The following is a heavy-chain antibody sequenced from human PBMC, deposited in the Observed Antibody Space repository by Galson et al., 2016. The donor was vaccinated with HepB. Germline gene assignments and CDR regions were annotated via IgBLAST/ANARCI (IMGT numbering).Heavy chain of an antibody. V-gene: IGHV1-69*13. D-gene: IGHD3-16*01. CDR3: ARGVDNYGSFDD. CDR2: IIPISRAP. CDR1: GGIFNSYA. J-gene: IGHJ4*02. Sequence: SVKVSCKASGGIFNSYAFIWVRQAPGQGLEWMGQIIPISRAPIYARRFQGRLTITADDYSRTVYMELTSLRSEDTAVYFCARGVDNYGSFDDWGQGTLVSISS.